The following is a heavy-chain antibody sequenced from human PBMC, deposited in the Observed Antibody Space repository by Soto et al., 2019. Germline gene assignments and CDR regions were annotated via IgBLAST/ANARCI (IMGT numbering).Heavy chain of an antibody. CDR2: VHDSWGS. CDR1: GGSISNYY. V-gene: IGHV4-59*08. J-gene: IGHJ6*02. Sequence: QVPLQESGPGLVKPSETLSLSCTVSGGSISNYYWSWFRQTPGKGLEWIGYVHDSWGSNYNPSLKSRGALSLDPSRSQSSLMLPSVTATDTAVYYCARQGFGALPGLVDVWGQGTTVTVSS. D-gene: IGHD3-10*01. CDR3: ARQGFGALPGLVDV.